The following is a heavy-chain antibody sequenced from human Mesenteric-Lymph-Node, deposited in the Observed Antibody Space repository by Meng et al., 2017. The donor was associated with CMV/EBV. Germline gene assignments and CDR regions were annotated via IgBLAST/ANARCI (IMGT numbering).Heavy chain of an antibody. CDR3: ARGGSSSHRRDYYYYGMDV. CDR1: GYTFTGYY. J-gene: IGHJ6*02. D-gene: IGHD6-6*01. V-gene: IGHV1-2*02. Sequence: ASVKVSCKASGYTFTGYYMHWVRQAPGQGLEWMGWINPNSGGTNYAQKFQGRVTMTRDTSISTAYMELSRLRSDDTAVYYCARGGSSSHRRDYYYYGMDVWGQGTTVTVSS. CDR2: INPNSGGT.